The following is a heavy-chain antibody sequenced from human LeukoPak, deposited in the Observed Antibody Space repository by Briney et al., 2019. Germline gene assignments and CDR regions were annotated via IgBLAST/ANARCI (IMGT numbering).Heavy chain of an antibody. J-gene: IGHJ6*03. V-gene: IGHV4-59*08. D-gene: IGHD3-3*01. CDR1: GGSISSYY. CDR2: IYYSGST. Sequence: SETLSLTCTVSGGSISSYYWSWIRQPPGKGLEWIGYIYYSGSTNYNPSLKSRVTISVDTSKNQFSLKLSSVTAADTAVYYCARQGGAIFGVVSVYYYYYYMDVWGKGTTVTVSS. CDR3: ARQGGAIFGVVSVYYYYYYMDV.